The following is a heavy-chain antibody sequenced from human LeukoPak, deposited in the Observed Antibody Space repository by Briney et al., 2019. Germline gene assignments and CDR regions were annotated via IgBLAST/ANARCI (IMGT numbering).Heavy chain of an antibody. D-gene: IGHD6-13*01. CDR1: GGSISSSSYY. V-gene: IGHV4-61*05. CDR2: IYYSGST. CDR3: ARALWHSSSWTHFDY. Sequence: PSETLSLTCTVSGGSISSSSYYWGWIRQPPGKGLEWIGYIYYSGSTNYNPSLKSRVTISVDTSKNQFSLKLSSVTAADTAVYYCARALWHSSSWTHFDYWGQGTLVTVSS. J-gene: IGHJ4*02.